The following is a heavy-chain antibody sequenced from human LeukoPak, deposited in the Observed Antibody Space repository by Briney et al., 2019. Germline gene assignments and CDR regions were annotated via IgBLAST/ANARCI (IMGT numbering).Heavy chain of an antibody. CDR2: INSDGSSI. Sequence: PGGSLRLSCAASGFTFSSQCRHGVRQAPGKGLVWVSRINSDGSSISYADSVKGRFTISRDNAKNTLYLQMNSLRAEDTAVYYCARDDIVVAPAAIYSYGMDVWGQGTTVTVSS. CDR1: GFTFSSQC. V-gene: IGHV3-74*01. D-gene: IGHD2-2*01. J-gene: IGHJ6*02. CDR3: ARDDIVVAPAAIYSYGMDV.